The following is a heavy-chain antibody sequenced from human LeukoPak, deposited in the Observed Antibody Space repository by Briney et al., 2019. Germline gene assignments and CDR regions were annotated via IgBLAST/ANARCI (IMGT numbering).Heavy chain of an antibody. D-gene: IGHD2-21*01. V-gene: IGHV3-33*01. Sequence: PGGSLRLSCAASGFTFSSNGMHWVRQAPGKGLEWVAVIWYDGSTKYYADSVKGRFTISRDTSKNTLYLQMNSLRAEDTAMYYCAREGHSGDYFDYWGQGTLVTVSS. CDR1: GFTFSSNG. CDR3: AREGHSGDYFDY. J-gene: IGHJ4*02. CDR2: IWYDGSTK.